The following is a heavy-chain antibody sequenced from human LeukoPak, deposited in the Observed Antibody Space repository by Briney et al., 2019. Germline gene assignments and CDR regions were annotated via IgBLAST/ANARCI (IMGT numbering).Heavy chain of an antibody. J-gene: IGHJ4*02. CDR1: GVTFSRNA. CDR3: ARGGASGYYYGY. Sequence: PGGSLRLSCAASGVTFSRNAMSWVRQAPGKGLEWVSSISGNGGSTYYADSVKGRFTISRDKSKNTLYLQMNSLRAEDTAVYYCARGGASGYYYGYWGQGTLVTVSP. V-gene: IGHV3-23*01. D-gene: IGHD3-22*01. CDR2: ISGNGGST.